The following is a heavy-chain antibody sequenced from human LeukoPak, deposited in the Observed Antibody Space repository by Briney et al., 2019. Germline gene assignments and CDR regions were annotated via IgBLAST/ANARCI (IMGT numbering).Heavy chain of an antibody. CDR3: ARETWITIFGVVITYYYYYMDV. CDR1: GGSFSGYY. J-gene: IGHJ6*03. V-gene: IGHV4-34*01. Sequence: SETLSLTCAVYGGSFSGYYWSWIRQPPGKGLEWSGEINHSGSTNYNPSLKSRVTISVDTSKNQFSLKLSSVTAADTAVYYCARETWITIFGVVITYYYYYMDVWGKGTTVTVSS. CDR2: INHSGST. D-gene: IGHD3-3*01.